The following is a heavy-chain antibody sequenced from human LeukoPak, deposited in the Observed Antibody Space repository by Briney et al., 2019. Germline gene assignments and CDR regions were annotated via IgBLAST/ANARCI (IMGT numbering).Heavy chain of an antibody. J-gene: IGHJ4*02. CDR3: AKSLWGSGSYHYFAY. D-gene: IGHD3-10*01. V-gene: IGHV3-30*18. CDR1: GFILSSYG. CDR2: ISYDGTNK. Sequence: GGSLKLSCAASGFILSSYGMHWVRQAPGKGLEWVAVISYDGTNKYYADSVKGRFTIARDNSKSTLYLQMNSLRAEDTAVYYCAKSLWGSGSYHYFAYWGQGTLVTVSS.